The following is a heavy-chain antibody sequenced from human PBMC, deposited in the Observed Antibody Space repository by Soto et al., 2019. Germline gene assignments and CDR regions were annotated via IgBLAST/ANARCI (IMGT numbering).Heavy chain of an antibody. CDR2: ISYDGSNK. D-gene: IGHD1-26*01. CDR1: GFTFSSYA. CDR3: AKLQSLSSGSYDYFDY. J-gene: IGHJ4*02. Sequence: QVQLVGSGGGVVQPGRSLRLSCAASGFTFSSYAMHWVRQAPGKGLEWVAVISYDGSNKYYADSVKGRFTISRDNSKNTLFLQMNSLRAEDTAMYYCAKLQSLSSGSYDYFDYCGQGTLVTVSS. V-gene: IGHV3-30*18.